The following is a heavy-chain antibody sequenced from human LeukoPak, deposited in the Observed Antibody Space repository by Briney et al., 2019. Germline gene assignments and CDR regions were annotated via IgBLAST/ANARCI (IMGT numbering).Heavy chain of an antibody. D-gene: IGHD4-17*01. CDR3: AKTLDYGDYVGLEYFQH. CDR2: IDPNRGGT. J-gene: IGHJ1*01. CDR1: GYTFTGYY. V-gene: IGHV1-2*02. Sequence: ASVKVSCKASGYTFTGYYIHWVRQAPGQGLEWMGWIDPNRGGTRYAQNFQGRVTMTRDTSISTAYMELSRLRSDDTAVYYCAKTLDYGDYVGLEYFQHWGQGTLVTVSS.